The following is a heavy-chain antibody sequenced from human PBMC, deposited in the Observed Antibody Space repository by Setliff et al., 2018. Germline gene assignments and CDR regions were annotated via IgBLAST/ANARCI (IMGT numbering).Heavy chain of an antibody. CDR1: GYTFTSYY. D-gene: IGHD3-16*01. CDR3: ARGAVNWAAFNI. J-gene: IGHJ3*02. Sequence: ASVKVSCKASGYTFTSYYMHWVRQAPGQGLEWMGMVNPGGGSSTSTQRFQGRVTITADESTRTVNMEMSSLKSEDTALYYCARGAVNWAAFNIWGQGTLVTVSS. V-gene: IGHV1-46*01. CDR2: VNPGGGSS.